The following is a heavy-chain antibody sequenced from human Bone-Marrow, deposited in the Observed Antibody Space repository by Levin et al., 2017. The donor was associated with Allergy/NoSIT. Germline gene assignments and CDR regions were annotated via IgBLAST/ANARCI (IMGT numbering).Heavy chain of an antibody. Sequence: GESLKISCTASGFTFHTSAMTWVRQAPGRGLAWVSAISGSGDVTSYADSVKGRFTVFRDNSKNMLFLQMDSLRVEDTAVFYCAKGSSGWFQGTDSWGQGALVTVSS. CDR3: AKGSSGWFQGTDS. D-gene: IGHD6-19*01. CDR1: GFTFHTSA. J-gene: IGHJ4*02. CDR2: ISGSGDVT. V-gene: IGHV3-23*01.